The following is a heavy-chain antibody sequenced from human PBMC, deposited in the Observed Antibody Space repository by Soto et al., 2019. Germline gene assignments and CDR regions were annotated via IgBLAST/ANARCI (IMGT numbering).Heavy chain of an antibody. J-gene: IGHJ5*02. CDR1: GYTFSSNG. V-gene: IGHV3-30*18. CDR3: AKEGYYYDSSGYYINLFDP. Sequence: CCKASGYTFSSNGMHWVRQAPGKGLEWVAVISYDGSNKYYADSVKGRFTISRDNSKNTLYLQMNSLRAEDTAVYYCAKEGYYYDSSGYYINLFDPWGQGTLVTVSS. CDR2: ISYDGSNK. D-gene: IGHD3-22*01.